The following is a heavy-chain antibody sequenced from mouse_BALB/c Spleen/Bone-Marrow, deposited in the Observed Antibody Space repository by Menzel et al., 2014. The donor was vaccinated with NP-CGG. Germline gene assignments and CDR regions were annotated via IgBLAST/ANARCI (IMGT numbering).Heavy chain of an antibody. CDR2: INPYNDGT. CDR1: GYTFTSYL. CDR3: ARGGNYWYFDV. Sequence: EVQLQQSGPELVEPGASVKMSCKASGYTFTSYLMHWVKQKPGQGLEWIGYINPYNDGTKYNEKFKGKATLTSDKSSSTAYMELSSLTSEDSAVYYCARGGNYWYFDVWGAGTTVTVSS. D-gene: IGHD2-1*01. J-gene: IGHJ1*01. V-gene: IGHV1-14*01.